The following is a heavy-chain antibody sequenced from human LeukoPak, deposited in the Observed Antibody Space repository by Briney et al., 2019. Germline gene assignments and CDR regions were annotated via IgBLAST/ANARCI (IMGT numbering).Heavy chain of an antibody. CDR1: GFTFSSYS. CDR3: ARGGGLRYYYDTWAFDY. J-gene: IGHJ4*02. V-gene: IGHV3-21*01. CDR2: ISSSSSYI. D-gene: IGHD3-22*01. Sequence: PGGSLRLSCAASGFTFSSYSMNWVRQAPGKGLEWVSSISSSSSYIYYADSVKGRFTISRDNAENSLYLQMNSLRAEDTAVYYCARGGGLRYYYDTWAFDYWGQGTLVTVSS.